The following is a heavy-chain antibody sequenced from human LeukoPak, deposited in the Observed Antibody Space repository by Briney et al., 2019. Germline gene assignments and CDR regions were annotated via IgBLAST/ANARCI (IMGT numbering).Heavy chain of an antibody. CDR1: GGSFSGYY. V-gene: IGHV4-34*01. CDR3: ARDRVVGATLYYYYGMDV. D-gene: IGHD1-26*01. Sequence: KASETLSLTCAVYGGSFSGYYWSWIRQPPGKGLEWIGEINHSGSTNYNPSLKSRVTISVDTSKNQFSLKLSSVTAADTAVYYCARDRVVGATLYYYYGMDVWGQGTTVTVSS. CDR2: INHSGST. J-gene: IGHJ6*02.